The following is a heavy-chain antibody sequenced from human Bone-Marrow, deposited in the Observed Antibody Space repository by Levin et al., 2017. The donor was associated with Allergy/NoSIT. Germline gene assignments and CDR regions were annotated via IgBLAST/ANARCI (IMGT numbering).Heavy chain of an antibody. D-gene: IGHD3-10*01. Sequence: GGSLRLSCAASGFTFSSYAMHWVRQAPGKGLEWVAVISYDGSNKYYADSVKGRFTISRDNSKNTLYLQMNSLRAEDTAVYYCARPLLWFGEFAFDIWGQGTMVTVSS. J-gene: IGHJ3*02. V-gene: IGHV3-30-3*01. CDR3: ARPLLWFGEFAFDI. CDR2: ISYDGSNK. CDR1: GFTFSSYA.